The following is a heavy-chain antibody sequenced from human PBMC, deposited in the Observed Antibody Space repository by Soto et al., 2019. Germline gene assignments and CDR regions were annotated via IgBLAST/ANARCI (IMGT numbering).Heavy chain of an antibody. CDR2: IIPIFGTA. J-gene: IGHJ4*02. V-gene: IGHV1-69*13. CDR1: GGTFSSYA. Sequence: VKVSCKASGGTFSSYAISWVRQAPGQGLEWMGGIIPIFGTANYAQKFQGRVTITADESTSTAYMELSSLRSEDTAVYYCARARRDGYNFPFFDYWGQGTLVTVSS. D-gene: IGHD5-12*01. CDR3: ARARRDGYNFPFFDY.